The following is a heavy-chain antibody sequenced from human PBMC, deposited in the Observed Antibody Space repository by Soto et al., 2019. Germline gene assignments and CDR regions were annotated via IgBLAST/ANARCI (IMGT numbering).Heavy chain of an antibody. CDR3: ARATWLDYAFDI. J-gene: IGHJ3*02. CDR1: GDSVSSDSAA. Sequence: SQTLLLTCAISGDSVSSDSAAWNWIRQSPSRGLEWLGRTYYRSKWYNDYVGSVKSRITINPDTSKNQFSLQLNSMTPEDTAVYYCARATWLDYAFDIWGQGTMVTVSS. CDR2: TYYRSKWYN. V-gene: IGHV6-1*01. D-gene: IGHD6-19*01.